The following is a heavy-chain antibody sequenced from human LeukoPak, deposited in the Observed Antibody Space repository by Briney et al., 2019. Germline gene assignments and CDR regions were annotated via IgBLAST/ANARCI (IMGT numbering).Heavy chain of an antibody. V-gene: IGHV3-23*01. Sequence: GGSLRLSCAGSGFSISNYWMSWVRQAPGKGLEWVSAIGASGGSGSSTYYADSVKGRFTISRDNSKNTLYLQMNSLRAEDTAVYYCAKLLVGIVGATNFDYWGQGTLVTVSS. CDR2: IGASGGSGSST. D-gene: IGHD1-26*01. CDR3: AKLLVGIVGATNFDY. J-gene: IGHJ4*02. CDR1: GFSISNYW.